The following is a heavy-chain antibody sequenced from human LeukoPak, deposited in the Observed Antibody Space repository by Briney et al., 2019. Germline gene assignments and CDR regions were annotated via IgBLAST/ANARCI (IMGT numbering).Heavy chain of an antibody. J-gene: IGHJ4*02. V-gene: IGHV4-31*03. CDR1: GGSISSGDYY. CDR2: IYYSGST. CDR3: ARAAEATIRPYFDY. Sequence: SQTLSLTCTVSGGSISSGDYYWSWIRQHPGKGLEWIGYIYYSGSTYYNPSLKSRFTISVDTSKNQFSLTLSSVTAADTAMFYCARAAEATIRPYFDYWGQGTLVIVSS. D-gene: IGHD5-24*01.